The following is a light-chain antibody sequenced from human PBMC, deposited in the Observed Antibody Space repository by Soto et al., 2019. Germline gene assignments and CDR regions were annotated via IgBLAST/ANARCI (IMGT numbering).Light chain of an antibody. Sequence: QSALTQPPSASGSPGQSVTISCTGTSSDVGGYNYVSWYQHHPGEAPKLMIYEVSKRPSGVPDRVSGSKSGNTASLTVTGVQAEDETDYYCSSYAGSNNFVFXTGTKVTVL. CDR1: SSDVGGYNY. CDR3: SSYAGSNNFV. V-gene: IGLV2-8*01. J-gene: IGLJ1*01. CDR2: EVS.